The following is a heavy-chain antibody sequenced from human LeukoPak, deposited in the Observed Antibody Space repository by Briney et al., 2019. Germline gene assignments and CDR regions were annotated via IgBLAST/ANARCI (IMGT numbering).Heavy chain of an antibody. Sequence: GGSLRLSCAASGFTFSKYRINWVRQAPGKGLEWVSSISSSSSYIYYADSVKGRFTISRDNSENTLYLQINSLRVEDTAVYYCAKDTPTTGYHLDSWGQGTLVTVSS. CDR1: GFTFSKYR. D-gene: IGHD1-1*01. CDR2: ISSSSSYI. J-gene: IGHJ4*02. V-gene: IGHV3-21*06. CDR3: AKDTPTTGYHLDS.